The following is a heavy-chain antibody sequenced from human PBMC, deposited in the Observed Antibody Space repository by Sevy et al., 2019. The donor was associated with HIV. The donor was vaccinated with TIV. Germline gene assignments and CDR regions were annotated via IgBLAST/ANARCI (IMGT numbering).Heavy chain of an antibody. J-gene: IGHJ6*02. V-gene: IGHV1-18*01. D-gene: IGHD5-18*01. CDR3: ARQRRIAAMVYYYGMDV. CDR2: ISAYNGNT. Sequence: ASVKVSCKASGYTFTSYGISWVRQAPGQWLEWMGWISAYNGNTNYAQKLQGRVTMTTDTSTSTAYMELRSLRSDDTAVYYCARQRRIAAMVYYYGMDVWGQGTTVTVSS. CDR1: GYTFTSYG.